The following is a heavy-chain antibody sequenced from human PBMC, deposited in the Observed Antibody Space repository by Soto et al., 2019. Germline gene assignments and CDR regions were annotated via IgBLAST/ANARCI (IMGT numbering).Heavy chain of an antibody. D-gene: IGHD6-13*01. CDR1: GFTFSSYW. CDR3: ARIAASGRGWDV. V-gene: IGHV3-7*01. J-gene: IGHJ6*02. Sequence: EVQLVESGGGLVQPGGSLRLSCVDSGFTFSSYWMSWVRQAPVKGLEWVGNIKQDGSEENYVDSVKGRFTISRENAKNSMYLQMTSLGAEDTAVYYCARIAASGRGWDVWGQGTTVVVSS. CDR2: IKQDGSEE.